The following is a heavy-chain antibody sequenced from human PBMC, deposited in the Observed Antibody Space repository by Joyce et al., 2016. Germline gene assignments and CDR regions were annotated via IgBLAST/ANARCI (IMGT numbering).Heavy chain of an antibody. J-gene: IGHJ2*01. CDR2: ASYDGTNK. D-gene: IGHD5-18*01. V-gene: IGHV3-30*03. CDR1: GFTVRAYG. Sequence: QVQLVESGGGVVQPGRSLRLSCAASGFTVRAYGMHWVRQAPGKGLEWVAVASYDGTNKYYADSVKGRFTISRDNSKNTLYLQMNSLRAEDTAVYHCARDYREYNRGFYWFFDLWGRGTLVTVSS. CDR3: ARDYREYNRGFYWFFDL.